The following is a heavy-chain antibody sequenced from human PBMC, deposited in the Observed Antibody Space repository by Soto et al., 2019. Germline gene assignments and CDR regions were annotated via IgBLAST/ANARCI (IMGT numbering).Heavy chain of an antibody. Sequence: QVQLQESGPGLVKPSETLSLTCTVSGGSISSYYWSWIRQPPGKGLEWIGYIYYSGSTNYNPSLKSRVTISVDTSKNQSSLKLSSVTAADTAVYYCARLRDYGAYGLAWFDPWGQGTLVTVSS. V-gene: IGHV4-59*01. CDR3: ARLRDYGAYGLAWFDP. J-gene: IGHJ5*02. CDR2: IYYSGST. D-gene: IGHD4-17*01. CDR1: GGSISSYY.